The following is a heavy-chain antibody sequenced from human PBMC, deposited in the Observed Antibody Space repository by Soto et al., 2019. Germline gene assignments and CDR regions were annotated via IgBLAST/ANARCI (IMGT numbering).Heavy chain of an antibody. CDR3: ARRVTRPERFDY. CDR2: IYYSGST. V-gene: IGHV4-34*01. J-gene: IGHJ4*02. Sequence: SETLSLTCAVYGGSFSGYYWGWIRQPPGKGLEWIGNIYYSGSTFYNPSLQSRVTISVDTSKNQFSLKLTSAIAADTALYYCARRVTRPERFDYWGQGALVTVSS. CDR1: GGSFSGYY. D-gene: IGHD4-4*01.